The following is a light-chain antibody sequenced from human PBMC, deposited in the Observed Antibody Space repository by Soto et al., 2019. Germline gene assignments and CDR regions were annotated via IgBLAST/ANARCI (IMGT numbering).Light chain of an antibody. Sequence: DIQMTQSPSTPSASVGXRVXITYRASQSISSWLAWYQQKPGKAPKLLIYKASSLESGVPSRFSGSGSGTEFTLTISSLQPDDFATYYCQQSYSTPQTCGQGTKV. CDR3: QQSYSTPQT. CDR1: QSISSW. V-gene: IGKV1-5*03. CDR2: KAS. J-gene: IGKJ1*01.